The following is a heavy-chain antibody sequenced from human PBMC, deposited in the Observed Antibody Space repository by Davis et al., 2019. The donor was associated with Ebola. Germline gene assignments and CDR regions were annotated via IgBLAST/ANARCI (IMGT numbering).Heavy chain of an antibody. V-gene: IGHV3-53*04. J-gene: IGHJ6*02. CDR3: ARDSSTYGDYYYYYGMDV. D-gene: IGHD4-17*01. CDR2: IYSGGST. CDR1: GFTVSSNY. Sequence: GGSLRLSCAASGFTVSSNYMSWVRQAPGKGLEWVSVIYSGGSTYYADSVKGRFTISRHNSKNTLYLQMNSLRAEDTAVYYCARDSSTYGDYYYYYGMDVWGQGTTVTVSS.